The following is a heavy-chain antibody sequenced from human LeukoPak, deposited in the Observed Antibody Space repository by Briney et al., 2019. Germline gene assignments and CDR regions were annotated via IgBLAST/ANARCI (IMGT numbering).Heavy chain of an antibody. CDR1: GFTFSHAW. CDR2: ISGSSNAI. J-gene: IGHJ4*02. V-gene: IGHV3-48*02. D-gene: IGHD3-10*01. CDR3: ARGTYYNSGSYYNRRDYFDY. Sequence: GGSLRLSCAASGFTFSHAWMSWVRQTPGKGLEWVSYISGSSNAIYYADSMKGRFTISRDNGKNSLYLQMNSLRDEDTAVYYCARGTYYNSGSYYNRRDYFDYWGQGTLVTVSS.